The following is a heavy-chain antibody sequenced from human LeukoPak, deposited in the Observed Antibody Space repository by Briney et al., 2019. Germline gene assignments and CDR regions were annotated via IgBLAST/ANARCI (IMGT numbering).Heavy chain of an antibody. D-gene: IGHD3-22*01. Sequence: GESLKISCKGSGYSFTSYWIGWVRQMPGKGLEWMGIIYPGDSDTRYSPSFQGQVTISADKSTSTAYLQWSSLKASDTAMYYCARGATYYYDSSGFVITWGQGTLVTVSS. J-gene: IGHJ4*02. V-gene: IGHV5-51*01. CDR3: ARGATYYYDSSGFVIT. CDR2: IYPGDSDT. CDR1: GYSFTSYW.